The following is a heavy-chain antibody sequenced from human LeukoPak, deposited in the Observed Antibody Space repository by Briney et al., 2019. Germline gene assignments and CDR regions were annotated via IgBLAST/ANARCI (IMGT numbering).Heavy chain of an antibody. D-gene: IGHD6-19*01. CDR1: GDSINSRSYY. Sequence: SATLYLTCTVSGDSINSRSYYWGWIRQPPGNGLEWIRSIYYSGITYYNPSLKSRVTISVDTSENQFSLRLISVTAADTAVYYCARHFPHMDYSGWKQGWFDPWGQGTLVTVSS. V-gene: IGHV4-39*01. CDR3: ARHFPHMDYSGWKQGWFDP. CDR2: IYYSGIT. J-gene: IGHJ5*02.